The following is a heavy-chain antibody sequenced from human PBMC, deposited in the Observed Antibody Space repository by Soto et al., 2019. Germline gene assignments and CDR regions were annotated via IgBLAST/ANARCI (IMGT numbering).Heavy chain of an antibody. J-gene: IGHJ4*02. CDR3: AGGFWSVFGY. D-gene: IGHD3-3*01. V-gene: IGHV4-31*03. CDR2: IYYSGST. Sequence: SEGVSLTFTVSDSSINKGGYYWSWIRQHPGKGLEWIGYIYYSGSTYFNPTLKSRVTISLDTSKNQFSLKLSSVTAADTAVYYCAGGFWSVFGYWGQGTMVTVSS. CDR1: DSSINKGGYY.